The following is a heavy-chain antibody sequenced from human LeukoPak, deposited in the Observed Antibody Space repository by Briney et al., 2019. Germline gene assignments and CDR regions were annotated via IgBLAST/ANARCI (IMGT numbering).Heavy chain of an antibody. D-gene: IGHD5-24*01. CDR1: GGSISSSSYY. CDR2: IYYTGST. Sequence: SETLSLTCTVSGGSISSSSYYWGWIRQPPGKGLEWIGYIYYTGSTYYNPSLKSRVTISLDTSKNQFSLKLSSVIAADTAVYYCARDQRWVQLEAFDIWGQGTMVTVSS. V-gene: IGHV4-30-4*08. CDR3: ARDQRWVQLEAFDI. J-gene: IGHJ3*02.